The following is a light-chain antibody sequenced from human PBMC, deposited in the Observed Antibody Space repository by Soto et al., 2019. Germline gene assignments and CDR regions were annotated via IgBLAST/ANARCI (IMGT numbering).Light chain of an antibody. CDR3: QQYGNSPT. CDR2: ETS. V-gene: IGKV3-20*01. J-gene: IGKJ1*01. CDR1: QSVSAGY. Sequence: EIVLTQSPGTLSLSPGERATLSCRASQSVSAGYFAWYQQKPGQAPRLLIYETSSRTTGIPDRFSGSGSGTDFTLTISRLETEDFAVYYCQQYGNSPTFGRGTKVDIX.